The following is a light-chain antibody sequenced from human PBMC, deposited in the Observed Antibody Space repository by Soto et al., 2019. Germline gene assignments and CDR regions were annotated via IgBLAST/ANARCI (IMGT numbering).Light chain of an antibody. CDR1: QSLSSY. Sequence: ETVLTQSPATLSLSPVERTTLSCRASQSLSSYLAWYQQKPGQAPRLLIYDASNRATGIPARFSGSGSGTDFTLTISSLEPEDFAVYYCQQRTKWLTFGGGTKVDIK. V-gene: IGKV3-11*01. J-gene: IGKJ4*01. CDR2: DAS. CDR3: QQRTKWLT.